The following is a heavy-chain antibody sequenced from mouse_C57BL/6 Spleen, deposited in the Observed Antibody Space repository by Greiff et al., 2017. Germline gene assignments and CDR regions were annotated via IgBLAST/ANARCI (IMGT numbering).Heavy chain of an antibody. CDR1: GYAFTNYL. J-gene: IGHJ3*01. CDR2: INPGSGGT. V-gene: IGHV1-54*01. Sequence: QVQLQQSGAELVRPGTSVKVSCKASGYAFTNYLIEWVKQRPGQGLEWIGVINPGSGGTNYNEKFKGKATLTADKSSSPAYMQLSSLTSEDSAVYFCAREDYYGSSYGGFAYWGQGTLVTVSA. CDR3: AREDYYGSSYGGFAY. D-gene: IGHD1-1*01.